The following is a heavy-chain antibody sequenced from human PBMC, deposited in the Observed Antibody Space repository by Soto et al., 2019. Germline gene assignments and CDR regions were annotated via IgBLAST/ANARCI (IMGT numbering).Heavy chain of an antibody. Sequence: QVQLQESGPGLVKPSETLSLTCTVSDGSIASEYLSWIRQPPGKGLEWIGYIHHSGSTNYNPSLKSRVTISIDTSKNQLTLKLSSVTAADTAVYYCARHAGSQVWSQWGQGTLVTVSS. D-gene: IGHD2-21*01. CDR3: ARHAGSQVWSQ. CDR2: IHHSGST. CDR1: DGSIASEY. J-gene: IGHJ4*02. V-gene: IGHV4-59*08.